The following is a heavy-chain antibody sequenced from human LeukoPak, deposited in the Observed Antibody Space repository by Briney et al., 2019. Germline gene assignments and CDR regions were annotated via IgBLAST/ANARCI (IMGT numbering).Heavy chain of an antibody. CDR1: GFTFSNVW. Sequence: GGSLRLSCAASGFTFSNVWMSWVRQVPGKGLEWVGRIRRKTDGETTDHAAPVKGRFTISSDDSKNTPYLQMNSLKTEDTAVYYCVTDLVIKGYFDYWGQGALVTVSS. CDR3: VTDLVIKGYFDY. V-gene: IGHV3-15*01. J-gene: IGHJ4*02. CDR2: IRRKTDGETT. D-gene: IGHD2-21*01.